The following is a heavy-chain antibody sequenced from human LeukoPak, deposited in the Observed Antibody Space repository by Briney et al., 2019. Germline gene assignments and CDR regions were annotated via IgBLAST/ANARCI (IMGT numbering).Heavy chain of an antibody. V-gene: IGHV3-23*01. CDR2: ISGSGGST. Sequence: PGGSLRLSCAASGFTFSSHAMSWVCQAPGKGLEWVSAISGSGGSTYYADSVKGRFTISRANSRNTLYLQMNSLRAEETAVYYCASARLAVADYYYGMDVWGQGTTVTVSS. D-gene: IGHD6-19*01. CDR3: ASARLAVADYYYGMDV. J-gene: IGHJ6*02. CDR1: GFTFSSHA.